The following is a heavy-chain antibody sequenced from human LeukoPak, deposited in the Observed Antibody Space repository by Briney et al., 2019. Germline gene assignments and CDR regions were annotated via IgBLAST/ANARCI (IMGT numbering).Heavy chain of an antibody. CDR1: GFSLSTRGVG. CDR2: IYCDDDK. J-gene: IGHJ4*02. CDR3: ARAYYYGSGITY. D-gene: IGHD3-10*01. V-gene: IGHV2-5*02. Sequence: SGPTLVNPTQTLRLTCTCSGFSLSTRGVGVGLIRQPPRKALGCLEHIYCDDDKRYSPSLQRKLPINKDTSKNQVVLTMTNRDPVDTATYYCARAYYYGSGITYWRRGTLLTVSS.